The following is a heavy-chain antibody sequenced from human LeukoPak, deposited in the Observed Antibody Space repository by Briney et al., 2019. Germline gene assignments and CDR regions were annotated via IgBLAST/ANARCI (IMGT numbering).Heavy chain of an antibody. V-gene: IGHV1-69*13. Sequence: GASVKVSCKASGGTFSSYAISWVRQAPGQGLEWMGGIIPIFGTANYAQTFQGRVTITADESTSTAYMELSSMRSEDTAVYYCARKSGHGSGYNYWGQGTLVTVSS. CDR2: IIPIFGTA. CDR3: ARKSGHGSGYNY. CDR1: GGTFSSYA. J-gene: IGHJ4*02. D-gene: IGHD3-10*01.